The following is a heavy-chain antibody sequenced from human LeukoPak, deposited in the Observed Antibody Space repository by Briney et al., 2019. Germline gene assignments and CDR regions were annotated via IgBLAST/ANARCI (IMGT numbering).Heavy chain of an antibody. CDR2: LNKKDRSI. CDR1: GFSFEDHG. Sequence: TGGPLQISCEASGFSFEDHGVRWVRQVPGKGREWFCGLNKKDRSIAHGLSVKGRFTISRDKAKNSLHLQMNNLRVEDTAVYFCARDSNVDVEEVPIDAFYYYYYYMDVWGTGTTVIVSS. D-gene: IGHD3-10*02. CDR3: ARDSNVDVEEVPIDAFYYYYYYMDV. J-gene: IGHJ6*03. V-gene: IGHV3-20*04.